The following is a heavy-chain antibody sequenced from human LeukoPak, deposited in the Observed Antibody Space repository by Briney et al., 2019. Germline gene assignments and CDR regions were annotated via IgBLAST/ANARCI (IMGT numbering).Heavy chain of an antibody. Sequence: GGSVRLSCTASGFIASSNYMSWVRQAPGRGLEWVSLIYSGGTTYYADSVKGRFTIFRDNSKNMLYLQMNSLRAKDTAVYYCARVAEYSDSSGYYGGAYFDYWGQGTLVTVSS. D-gene: IGHD3-22*01. CDR2: IYSGGTT. CDR1: GFIASSNY. J-gene: IGHJ4*02. CDR3: ARVAEYSDSSGYYGGAYFDY. V-gene: IGHV3-53*01.